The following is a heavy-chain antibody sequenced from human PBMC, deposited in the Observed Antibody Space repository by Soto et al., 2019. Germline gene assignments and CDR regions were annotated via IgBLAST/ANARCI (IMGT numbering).Heavy chain of an antibody. CDR1: GFTFSSYW. Sequence: PGGSLRLSCAASGFTFSSYWMHWVRQAPGKELVWVSRINSVGSSTCYADSVKGRFTISRDYAKNTLYLQMNSLRAEDTAVYYCARAADTATVSVVFDYWGQGTLVTVSS. CDR2: INSVGSST. D-gene: IGHD5-18*01. V-gene: IGHV3-74*01. J-gene: IGHJ4*02. CDR3: ARAADTATVSVVFDY.